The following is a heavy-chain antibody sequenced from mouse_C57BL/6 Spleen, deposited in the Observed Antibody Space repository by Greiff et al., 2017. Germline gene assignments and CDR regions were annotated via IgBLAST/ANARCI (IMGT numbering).Heavy chain of an antibody. CDR3: ARLDYYGSSYLDY. CDR2: IDPSDSYT. J-gene: IGHJ2*01. V-gene: IGHV1-50*01. Sequence: VQLQQPGAELVKPGASVKLSCKASGYTFTSYWMQWVKQRPGQGLEWIGEIDPSDSYTNYNQKFKGKATLTVDTSSSTAYMQLSSLTSEDSAVYYCARLDYYGSSYLDYWGQGTTLTVSS. CDR1: GYTFTSYW. D-gene: IGHD1-1*01.